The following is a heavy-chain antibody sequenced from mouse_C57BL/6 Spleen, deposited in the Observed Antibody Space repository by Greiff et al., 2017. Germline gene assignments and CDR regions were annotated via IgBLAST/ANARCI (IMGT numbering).Heavy chain of an antibody. J-gene: IGHJ4*01. CDR3: AISPYYGSSYDAMDY. D-gene: IGHD1-1*01. V-gene: IGHV1-54*01. CDR2: INPGSGGT. Sequence: QVQLQQSGAELVRPGTSVKVSCKASGYAFTNYLIEWVKQRPGQGLEWIGVINPGSGGTNYNEKFKGKATLTADKSSSNAYMQLSSLTSEDTAVYFCAISPYYGSSYDAMDYWGQGTSVTVSS. CDR1: GYAFTNYL.